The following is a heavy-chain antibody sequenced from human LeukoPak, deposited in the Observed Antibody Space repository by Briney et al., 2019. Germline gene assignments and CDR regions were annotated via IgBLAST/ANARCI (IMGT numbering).Heavy chain of an antibody. CDR1: GYTFINHW. Sequence: GESLKISCKGSGYTFINHWIGWVRQMPGKGLEWMGIIYPDDSETIYSPSVQGQVTISADKSISTAYLQWSSLKASDTAMYYCARRDSSAWEPDYWGQGTLVTVSS. V-gene: IGHV5-51*01. CDR2: IYPDDSET. CDR3: ARRDSSAWEPDY. J-gene: IGHJ4*02. D-gene: IGHD6-25*01.